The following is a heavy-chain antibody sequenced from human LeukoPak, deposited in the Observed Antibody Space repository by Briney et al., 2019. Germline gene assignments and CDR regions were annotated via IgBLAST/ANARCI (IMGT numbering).Heavy chain of an antibody. V-gene: IGHV3-7*01. CDR2: IDPDGSEK. CDR3: ARIYYFGDNNWRYFDN. D-gene: IGHD3-10*01. J-gene: IGHJ4*02. Sequence: GGSLRLSCAASGFIFSSYAMSWVRQAPGKGLEWVANIDPDGSEKQYGDSVKGRFTTSRDNAKNSLYLQMNSLRAEDTAIYYCARIYYFGDNNWRYFDNWGQGTLVTVSS. CDR1: GFIFSSYA.